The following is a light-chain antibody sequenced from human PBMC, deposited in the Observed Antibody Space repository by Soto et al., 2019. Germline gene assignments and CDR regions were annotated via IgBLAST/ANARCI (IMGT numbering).Light chain of an antibody. CDR2: EVS. Sequence: QSALTQPPSASGSPGQSVTISCTGTSSDVGGYNYVSWYQQHPGKAPKLMIYEVSKRPSGVPDRFSGSKSGNTASLTVSGLQAEDEDDYYCSSYAGLPVFGGGTKLTVL. CDR1: SSDVGGYNY. J-gene: IGLJ2*01. CDR3: SSYAGLPV. V-gene: IGLV2-8*01.